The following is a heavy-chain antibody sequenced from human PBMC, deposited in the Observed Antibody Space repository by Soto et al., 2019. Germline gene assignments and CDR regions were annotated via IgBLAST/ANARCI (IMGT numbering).Heavy chain of an antibody. Sequence: QPQLVQSGTEVKDPGASVKISCKASGFTLNNHHMHWVRQAPGQGLEWMALINPKGETTSDAQKFQGRVTMTRDTSTDTLYLEMNTLKSEDTAVYYCVRGTVQWQTSALDPWGQGTLVIVSS. CDR2: INPKGETT. CDR1: GFTLNNHH. CDR3: VRGTVQWQTSALDP. J-gene: IGHJ5*02. D-gene: IGHD6-6*01. V-gene: IGHV1-46*02.